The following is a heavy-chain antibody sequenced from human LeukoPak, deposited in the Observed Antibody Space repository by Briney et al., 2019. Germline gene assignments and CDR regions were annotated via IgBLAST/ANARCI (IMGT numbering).Heavy chain of an antibody. CDR3: ATSGGGYYYGSGSPSYYYYMDV. CDR2: VSYNGSPQ. D-gene: IGHD3-10*01. Sequence: GGSLRLSCAASGFTFSPYAMHWVRQAPGKGLEWVALVSYNGSPQRYADSVMGRFTISADNSKNTLYLDMNSLRTEDTAVYYCATSGGGYYYGSGSPSYYYYMDVWGKGTTVTVSS. V-gene: IGHV3-30*02. CDR1: GFTFSPYA. J-gene: IGHJ6*03.